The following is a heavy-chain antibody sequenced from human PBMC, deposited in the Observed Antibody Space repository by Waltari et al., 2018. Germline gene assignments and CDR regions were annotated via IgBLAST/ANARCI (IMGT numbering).Heavy chain of an antibody. CDR1: GYTFTGYY. D-gene: IGHD2-2*01. CDR3: ARGSTVVVPAAPGDYYYYMDV. Sequence: QVQLVQSGAEVKKPGASVKVSCQASGYTFTGYYMHCVRQSPGQGLEWMGWINPNSGGTNYAQKFQGRVTMTRDTSISTAYMELSRLRSDDTAVYYCARGSTVVVPAAPGDYYYYMDVWGKGTTVTISS. J-gene: IGHJ6*03. V-gene: IGHV1-2*02. CDR2: INPNSGGT.